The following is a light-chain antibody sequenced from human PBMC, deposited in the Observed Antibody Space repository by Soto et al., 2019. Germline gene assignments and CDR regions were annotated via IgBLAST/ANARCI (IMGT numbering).Light chain of an antibody. J-gene: IGKJ5*01. CDR2: GSS. V-gene: IGKV3-20*01. CDR3: KQYDDSSVI. CDR1: HYVINTH. Sequence: EMILTQSPGRLSLSPWASSTFSVKASHYVINTHLAWYQHKPGQAPRLLVYGSSNRATGITDRFSGSGSVRDFTLTIERIESEDSAVYYCKQYDDSSVICGQGKRLEIK.